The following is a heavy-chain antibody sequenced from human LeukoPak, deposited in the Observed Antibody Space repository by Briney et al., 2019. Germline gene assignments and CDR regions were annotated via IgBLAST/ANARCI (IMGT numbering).Heavy chain of an antibody. CDR3: TASDHLYCSSRSCHFDY. CDR1: GGSFSGYY. CDR2: INHSGST. J-gene: IGHJ4*02. V-gene: IGHV4-34*03. D-gene: IGHD2-2*01. Sequence: SETLSLTCAVYGGSFSGYYWSWIRQPPGKGLEWIGEINHSGSTNYNPSLKSRVTISVDTSKNQFSLKLSSVTAEDTAVYYCTASDHLYCSSRSCHFDYWGQGTLVTVSS.